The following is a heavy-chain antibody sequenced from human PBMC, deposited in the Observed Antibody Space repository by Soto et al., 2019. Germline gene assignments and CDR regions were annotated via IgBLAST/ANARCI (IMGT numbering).Heavy chain of an antibody. Sequence: QVQLVESGGGVVQPGRSLRLSCAASGFTFSSYGMHWVRQAPGKGLEWVAVIWYDGSNKYYADSVKGRFTISRDNSKNTLYLQMNSLRAEDTAVYYCAGEMAAAVRCFDYWGQGTLVTVSS. CDR2: IWYDGSNK. CDR3: AGEMAAAVRCFDY. D-gene: IGHD6-13*01. CDR1: GFTFSSYG. V-gene: IGHV3-33*01. J-gene: IGHJ4*02.